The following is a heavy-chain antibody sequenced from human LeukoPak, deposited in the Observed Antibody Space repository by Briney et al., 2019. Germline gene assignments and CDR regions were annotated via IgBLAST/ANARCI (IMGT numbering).Heavy chain of an antibody. CDR1: GYTFTRYY. Sequence: ASVKVSCKASGYTFTRYYLHWVRQAPGQGLEWMGWINSYNGNTNYAQKLQGRVTMTTDTSTSTAYMELRSLRSDDTAVYYCAREARESQGAFDIWGQGTVVTVSS. V-gene: IGHV1-18*04. J-gene: IGHJ3*02. CDR2: INSYNGNT. CDR3: AREARESQGAFDI.